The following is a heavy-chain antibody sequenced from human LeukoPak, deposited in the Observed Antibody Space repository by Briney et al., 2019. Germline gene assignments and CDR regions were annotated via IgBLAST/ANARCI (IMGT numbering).Heavy chain of an antibody. CDR2: IIPIFGTA. Sequence: SVKVSCRASGGTFSSYAISWVRQAPGQGLEWMGGIIPIFGTANYAQKFQGRVTITADESTSTAYMELSSLRSEDTAVYYCARGLLDCSSTSCYTDNWFDPWGQGTLVTVSS. CDR1: GGTFSSYA. V-gene: IGHV1-69*13. J-gene: IGHJ5*02. CDR3: ARGLLDCSSTSCYTDNWFDP. D-gene: IGHD2-2*02.